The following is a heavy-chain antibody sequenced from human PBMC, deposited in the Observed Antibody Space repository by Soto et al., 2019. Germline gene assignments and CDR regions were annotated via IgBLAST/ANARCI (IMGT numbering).Heavy chain of an antibody. CDR1: GFSFAGYA. CDR3: AKTETFNGYYNAFDY. CDR2: ISGGGGST. V-gene: IGHV3-23*01. J-gene: IGHJ4*02. D-gene: IGHD3-9*01. Sequence: GGSLRLSFAASGFSFAGYALTWVRLAPGKGLEWVGSISGGGGSTYYADSVKGRCSISRDNANRMVYLQMGSLTAGDTAVYYCAKTETFNGYYNAFDYWGQGTRVTLSS.